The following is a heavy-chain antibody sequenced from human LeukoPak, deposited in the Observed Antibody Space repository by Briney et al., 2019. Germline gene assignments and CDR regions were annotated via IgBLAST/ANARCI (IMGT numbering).Heavy chain of an antibody. CDR3: GTSRSRTSGFDY. Sequence: GGSLRLSCAASGFPVSSNYMNWVRQAPGKGLEWVSVIYNDGGTYYADSVKGRFTISRDNSKNTLYLQMNSLRAEDTAVYYCGTSRSRTSGFDYWGQGTLVTVSS. CDR1: GFPVSSNY. D-gene: IGHD2-8*02. J-gene: IGHJ4*02. CDR2: IYNDGGT. V-gene: IGHV3-53*01.